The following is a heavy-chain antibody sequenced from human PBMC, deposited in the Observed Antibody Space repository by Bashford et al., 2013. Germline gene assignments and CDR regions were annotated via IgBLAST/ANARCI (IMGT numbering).Heavy chain of an antibody. CDR2: IYYSGST. D-gene: IGHD2-2*01. V-gene: IGHV4-31*03. CDR1: GGSISNGAYY. Sequence: SETLSLTCTVSGGSISNGAYYWSWIRQHPGKGLEWIGYIYYSGSTYYNPSLKSRVTMSVDTSKNQFSLKLSSVTAADTAVYYCATDGPYCSSTSCYEDYYYYHGMDVWGQGTTVTVSS. CDR3: ATDGPYCSSTSCYEDYYYYHGMDV. J-gene: IGHJ6*02.